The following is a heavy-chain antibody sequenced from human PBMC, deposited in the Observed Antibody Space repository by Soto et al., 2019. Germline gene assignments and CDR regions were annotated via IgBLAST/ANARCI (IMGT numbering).Heavy chain of an antibody. V-gene: IGHV4-31*03. Sequence: SETLSLTCTVSGGSISSGGYYWSWIRQHPGKGLEWIGYIYYSGSTYYNPSLKSRVTISVDTSKNQFSLKLSSVTAADTAVYDCARLGNYHQSLDPWGPGTLVPVAS. J-gene: IGHJ5*02. D-gene: IGHD4-4*01. CDR3: ARLGNYHQSLDP. CDR1: GGSISSGGYY. CDR2: IYYSGST.